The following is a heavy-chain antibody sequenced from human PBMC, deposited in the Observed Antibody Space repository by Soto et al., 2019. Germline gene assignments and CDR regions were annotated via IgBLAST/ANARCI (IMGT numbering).Heavy chain of an antibody. V-gene: IGHV4-59*01. CDR2: IHYSGTT. CDR1: GASISRYY. Sequence: SETLSLTCTVSGASISRYYWTWIRQPPGKGLEWIAYIHYSGTTNYNPSLKSRVTISIDTSKNQFSLKVNSVTAADTALYYCARGDLVRAAPFDSWGQGTPVTVSS. D-gene: IGHD2-2*01. J-gene: IGHJ4*02. CDR3: ARGDLVRAAPFDS.